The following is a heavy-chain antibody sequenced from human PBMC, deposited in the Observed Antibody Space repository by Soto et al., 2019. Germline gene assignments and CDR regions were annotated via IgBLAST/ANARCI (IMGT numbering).Heavy chain of an antibody. CDR1: GGSINSRSYY. CDR2: IYYSGST. D-gene: IGHD2-21*02. V-gene: IGHV4-39*01. Sequence: ETLSRAGPVSGGSINSRSYYWGWIRQSPGKGLEWIGSIYYSGSTYYNPSLKSRVAMSVDTSKNQFSLKLRSGSAADTAVYYCARQRTSVVTQAYFDDWGQGSLVTVYS. CDR3: ARQRTSVVTQAYFDD. J-gene: IGHJ4*02.